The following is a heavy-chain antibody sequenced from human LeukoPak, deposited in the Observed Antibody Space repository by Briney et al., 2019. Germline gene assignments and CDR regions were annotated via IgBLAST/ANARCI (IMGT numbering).Heavy chain of an antibody. Sequence: SVKVSCKASGGTFSSYAISWVRQAPGQGLEWMGRIIPILGIANYAQKFQGRVTITADKSTSTAYMELSSLRSEDAAVYYCARDRWRQDSYGYVDYWGQGTLVTVSS. D-gene: IGHD5-18*01. V-gene: IGHV1-69*04. J-gene: IGHJ4*02. CDR3: ARDRWRQDSYGYVDY. CDR2: IIPILGIA. CDR1: GGTFSSYA.